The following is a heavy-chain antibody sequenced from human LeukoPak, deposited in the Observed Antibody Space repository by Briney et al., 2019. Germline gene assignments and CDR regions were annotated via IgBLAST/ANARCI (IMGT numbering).Heavy chain of an antibody. V-gene: IGHV3-49*04. D-gene: IGHD3-10*01. Sequence: GGSLRLSCAVSGFTVSSNHMSWVRQAPGKGLEWVGFIRSKAYGGTTQYAASVKGRFTISRDDSKSIAYLQMNSLKTEDTAVYYCTRGRFGELPYGMDVWGQGTTVTVSS. J-gene: IGHJ6*02. CDR1: GFTVSSNH. CDR2: IRSKAYGGTT. CDR3: TRGRFGELPYGMDV.